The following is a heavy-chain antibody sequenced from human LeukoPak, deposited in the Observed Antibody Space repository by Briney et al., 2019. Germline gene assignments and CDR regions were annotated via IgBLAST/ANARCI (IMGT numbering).Heavy chain of an antibody. CDR2: IRYDGSNK. CDR3: AKESLKYSYGRLAFDY. J-gene: IGHJ4*02. CDR1: GFTFSDYG. V-gene: IGHV3-30*02. Sequence: GGSLRLSCAASGFTFSDYGMHWVRQAPGKGLEWVAFIRYDGSNKYYIDSVKGRFTVSRDNAKNTLYLQIISLRAEDTAVYYGAKESLKYSYGRLAFDYWGQGTLVTVSS. D-gene: IGHD5-18*01.